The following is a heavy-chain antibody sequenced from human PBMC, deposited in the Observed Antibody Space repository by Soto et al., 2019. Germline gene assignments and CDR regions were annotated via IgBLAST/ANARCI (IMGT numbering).Heavy chain of an antibody. V-gene: IGHV1-8*01. CDR2: MNPYTGKA. CDR1: GYTFSAYG. CDR3: ARETKNITRHTIPQYGMDV. J-gene: IGHJ6*02. Sequence: ASVKVSCKSSGYTFSAYGVSWVRQAPGQGLEWMGWMNPYTGKAGYAQKFQGRVTMTRDNSIRTAYMELSSLRSEDTAVYYCARETKNITRHTIPQYGMDVWGQGTTVTVSS. D-gene: IGHD2-2*01.